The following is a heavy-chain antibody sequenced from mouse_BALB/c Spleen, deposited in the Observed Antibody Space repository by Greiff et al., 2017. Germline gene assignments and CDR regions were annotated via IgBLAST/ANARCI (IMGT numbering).Heavy chain of an antibody. CDR2: IYPGDGDT. J-gene: IGHJ4*01. Sequence: QVHVKQSGAELVRPGSSVKISCKASGYAFSSYWMNWVKQRPGQGLEWIGQIYPGDGDTNYNGKFKGKATLTADKSSSTAYMQLSSLTSEDSAVYFCAREGIITTALYYAMDYWGQGTSVTVSS. CDR1: GYAFSSYW. V-gene: IGHV1-80*01. D-gene: IGHD1-1*01. CDR3: AREGIITTALYYAMDY.